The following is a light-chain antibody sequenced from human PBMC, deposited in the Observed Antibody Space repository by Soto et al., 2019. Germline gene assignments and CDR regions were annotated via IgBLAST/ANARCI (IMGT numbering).Light chain of an antibody. V-gene: IGKV1-39*01. Sequence: DIQMTQSPSSLSASVGDRVTITCRASQNISPFLNWYQQRPGKAPSILIFAASTLHSGVPSRFSVSGSGTDFTLTINSLQPEYFATYCCQQSYTTPLTFGQGTRLDIE. CDR2: AAS. CDR1: QNISPF. J-gene: IGKJ2*01. CDR3: QQSYTTPLT.